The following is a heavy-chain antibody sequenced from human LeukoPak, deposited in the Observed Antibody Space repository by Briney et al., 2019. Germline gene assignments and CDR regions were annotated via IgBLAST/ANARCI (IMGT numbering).Heavy chain of an antibody. CDR3: AKGTKGYCSGGSCYHFDY. D-gene: IGHD2-15*01. V-gene: IGHV3-23*01. CDR1: GFTLSSYA. Sequence: GGSLRLSCALSGFTLSSYAMSWVRQAPGKGLEWVSSVTSGGSTNYADSVKGRFTISRDNSKNTLYLQMNSLRAEDTAVYYCAKGTKGYCSGGSCYHFDYWGQGTLVTVSS. CDR2: VTSGGST. J-gene: IGHJ4*02.